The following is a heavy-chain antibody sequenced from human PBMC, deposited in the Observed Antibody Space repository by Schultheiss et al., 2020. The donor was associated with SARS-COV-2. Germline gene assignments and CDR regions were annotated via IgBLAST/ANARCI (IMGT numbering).Heavy chain of an antibody. CDR2: ISAYNGNT. CDR3: AKDQTFGVVSYGMDV. V-gene: IGHV1-18*01. CDR1: GYTFTSYG. D-gene: IGHD3-3*01. Sequence: ASVKVSCKASGYTFTSYGISWVRQAPGQGLEWMGWISAYNGNTNYAQKLQGRVTITADESTSTAYMELSSLRSEDTAVYYCAKDQTFGVVSYGMDVWGQGTTVTVSS. J-gene: IGHJ6*02.